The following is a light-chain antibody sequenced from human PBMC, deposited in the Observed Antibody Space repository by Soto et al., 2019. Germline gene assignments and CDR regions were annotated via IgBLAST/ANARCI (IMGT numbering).Light chain of an antibody. V-gene: IGLV3-21*02. J-gene: IGLJ2*01. CDR2: DDS. CDR1: NIGGKS. CDR3: QVCDSSREHVV. Sequence: SYELTQPPSVSVAPGQTARITCGGNNIGGKSVHWYQQKPGQAPALVVYDDSDRPSGIPERISGSNSGNTATLTISRVEVGYEADYYCQVCDSSREHVVFGGGTQLTVL.